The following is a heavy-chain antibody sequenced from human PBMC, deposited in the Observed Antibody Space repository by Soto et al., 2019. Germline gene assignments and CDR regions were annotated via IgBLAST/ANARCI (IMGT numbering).Heavy chain of an antibody. D-gene: IGHD2-2*01. J-gene: IGHJ4*02. Sequence: PGGSLRLSCAASGFTFSDHYMSWIRQAPGKGLEWVSYISRNGDTIFYGDSVKGRFTISRDNTENSLYLQIDSLRPEDTAVYYCTRDARPYAAIIAGGLIDSWGRATLVTVSS. CDR1: GFTFSDHY. V-gene: IGHV3-11*01. CDR2: ISRNGDTI. CDR3: TRDARPYAAIIAGGLIDS.